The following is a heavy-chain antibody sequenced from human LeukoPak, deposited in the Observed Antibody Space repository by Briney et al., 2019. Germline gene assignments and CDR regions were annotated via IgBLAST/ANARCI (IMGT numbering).Heavy chain of an antibody. D-gene: IGHD6-6*01. V-gene: IGHV3-74*01. CDR2: ISTDGTNT. Sequence: GGSLRLSCAASGFTFSNYWMHWVRRAPGKGLLWVSRISTDGTNTNYADSVKGRFTISRDNAKNILYLEMNSLRAKDTAVYYCVREYSSSSGRAFNMWGQGTKVTVSS. J-gene: IGHJ3*02. CDR3: VREYSSSSGRAFNM. CDR1: GFTFSNYW.